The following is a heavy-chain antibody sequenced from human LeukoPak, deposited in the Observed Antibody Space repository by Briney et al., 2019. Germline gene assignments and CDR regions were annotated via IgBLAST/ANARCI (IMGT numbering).Heavy chain of an antibody. CDR3: ARVPGRRYLQHIFDS. Sequence: SETLSLTCGVFGGYLSDDYWSWIRQPPGKGLEWIGEINHRGTTNYNPSLRSRVTISVDTSKNQFSLNLTSVSAADTSMYYCARVPGRRYLQHIFDSWGQGTLVTVSS. CDR2: INHRGTT. V-gene: IGHV4-34*01. CDR1: GGYLSDDY. D-gene: IGHD2-21*01. J-gene: IGHJ4*02.